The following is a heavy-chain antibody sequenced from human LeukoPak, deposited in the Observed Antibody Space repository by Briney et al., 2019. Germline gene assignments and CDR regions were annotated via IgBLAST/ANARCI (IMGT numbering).Heavy chain of an antibody. CDR1: GYSFTSYW. V-gene: IGHV5-51*01. Sequence: PGESLKISCKGSGYSFTSYWIGWVRQLPGKGLEWMGIIYPGDSDTRYSPPFQGQVTISADKSISTAYLQWSSLKASDTAMYYCARSMGYCSSTSCYVDYWGQGTLVTVSS. CDR3: ARSMGYCSSTSCYVDY. CDR2: IYPGDSDT. D-gene: IGHD2-2*01. J-gene: IGHJ4*02.